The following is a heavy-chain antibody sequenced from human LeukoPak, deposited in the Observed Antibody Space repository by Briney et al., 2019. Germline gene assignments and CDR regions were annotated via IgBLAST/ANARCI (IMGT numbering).Heavy chain of an antibody. J-gene: IGHJ4*02. D-gene: IGHD6-13*01. CDR2: INHSGST. CDR1: GGSVSGYY. Sequence: SETLSLTCAVYGGSVSGYYWSWIRQPPGKGLEWSGEINHSGSTNYNPSLKSRVTISVDTSKNQFSLKLSSVTAADTAVYYCAREVVAAAGTVDYWGQGALVTVSS. V-gene: IGHV4-34*01. CDR3: AREVVAAAGTVDY.